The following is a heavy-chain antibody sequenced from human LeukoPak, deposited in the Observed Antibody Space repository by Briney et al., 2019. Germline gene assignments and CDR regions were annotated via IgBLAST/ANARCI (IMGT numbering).Heavy chain of an antibody. V-gene: IGHV1-8*02. CDR1: GYTFTSYG. D-gene: IGHD4-17*01. J-gene: IGHJ4*02. Sequence: GASVKVSCKASGYTFTSYGINWVRQATGQGLEWMGWMNPNSGNTGYAQKFQGRVTMTRNTSISTAYMELSSLRSEDTAVYYCARDGDHGDYEGGGLSYWGQGTLVTVSS. CDR2: MNPNSGNT. CDR3: ARDGDHGDYEGGGLSY.